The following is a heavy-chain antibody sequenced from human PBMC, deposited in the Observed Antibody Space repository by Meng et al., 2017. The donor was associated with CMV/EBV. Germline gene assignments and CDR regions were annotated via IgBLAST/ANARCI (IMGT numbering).Heavy chain of an antibody. D-gene: IGHD6-6*01. CDR2: SHYSGNT. CDR3: ARWPGIAARPLDV. CDR1: GGSISSSNYY. J-gene: IGHJ6*02. V-gene: IGHV4-39*07. Sequence: SETLSLTCTVSGGSISSSNYYWGWIRQPPGKGLECIGSSHYSGNTYYNAALKSRATISGDMSKNQFSLKLTSVTAADAAVYYCARWPGIAARPLDVWGQGTTVTVSS.